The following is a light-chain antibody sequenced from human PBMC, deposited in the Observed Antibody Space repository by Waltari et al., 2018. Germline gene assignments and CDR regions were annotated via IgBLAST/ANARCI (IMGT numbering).Light chain of an antibody. CDR2: EGS. J-gene: IGLJ2*01. CDR1: SSDVGAYDY. CDR3: SSYAGSNNLV. V-gene: IGLV2-8*01. Sequence: QSALTQPPSASGSPGQSVTISCTGTSSDVGAYDYVSWYQHHPGKAPKLLISEGSKRPAGVPERFSGSGSGNTASLTVSGLQAEDEADYYCSSYAGSNNLVFGGGTKLTVL.